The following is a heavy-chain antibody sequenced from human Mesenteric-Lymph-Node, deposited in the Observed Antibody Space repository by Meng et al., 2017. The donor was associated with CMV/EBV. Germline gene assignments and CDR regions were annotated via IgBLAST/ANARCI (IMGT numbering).Heavy chain of an antibody. CDR3: ARARPGPFDY. Sequence: SETLSLTCTVSGGPISTYYWSWIRQPPGKGLEWIGYIYYSGSTNYNPSLKSRVTISVDTSKNQFSLKLSSVTAADTAVYYCARARPGPFDYWGQGTLVTVSS. CDR2: IYYSGST. J-gene: IGHJ4*02. V-gene: IGHV4-59*01. CDR1: GGPISTYY.